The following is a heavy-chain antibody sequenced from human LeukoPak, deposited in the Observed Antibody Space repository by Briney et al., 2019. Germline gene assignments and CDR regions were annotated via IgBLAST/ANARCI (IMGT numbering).Heavy chain of an antibody. CDR3: ARDPPFSSGWSQNHFDH. V-gene: IGHV3-30*04. D-gene: IGHD6-19*01. Sequence: PGGSLRLSCAPSGFIFEDFAMHWVRQAPGKWLEWVALISYDGGNENYADSVKGRFTISRDNSKNTLYLHMNSLRPEDTAVYYCARDPPFSSGWSQNHFDHWGQGTLVTVSS. J-gene: IGHJ4*02. CDR1: GFIFEDFA. CDR2: ISYDGGNE.